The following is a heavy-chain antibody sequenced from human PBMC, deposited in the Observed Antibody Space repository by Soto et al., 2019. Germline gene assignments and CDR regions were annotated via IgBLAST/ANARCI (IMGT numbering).Heavy chain of an antibody. J-gene: IGHJ4*02. Sequence: QVQLVQSGAEVKKPGASVKVSCKASGYTFTSYDINWVRQATGQGLAWMGWMNPNNGNTGYAQKFQGRVTMTRSTSISTAYMELGSLRSEDTAVYYCARDYYDRSVTNFDYWGQGTLVTVSS. CDR3: ARDYYDRSVTNFDY. CDR2: MNPNNGNT. D-gene: IGHD3-22*01. V-gene: IGHV1-8*01. CDR1: GYTFTSYD.